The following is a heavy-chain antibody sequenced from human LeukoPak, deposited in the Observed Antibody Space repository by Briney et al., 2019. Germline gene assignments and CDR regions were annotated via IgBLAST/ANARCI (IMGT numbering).Heavy chain of an antibody. J-gene: IGHJ4*02. CDR2: ISGSGGST. V-gene: IGHV3-23*01. Sequence: GGSLRLSCAASGFTFGSYAKSWVRQAPGKGLEWVSAISGSGGSTYYADSVKGRFTISRDNSKNTLYLQMNSLRAEDTAVYYCAKDNSGYDSYGGRYYFDYWGQGTLVTVSS. CDR1: GFTFGSYA. CDR3: AKDNSGYDSYGGRYYFDY. D-gene: IGHD5-12*01.